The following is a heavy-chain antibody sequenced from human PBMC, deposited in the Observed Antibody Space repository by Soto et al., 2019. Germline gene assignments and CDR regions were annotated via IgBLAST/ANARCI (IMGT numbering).Heavy chain of an antibody. CDR3: AKDPDGGNSYY. J-gene: IGHJ4*02. CDR1: GFTFSSYG. CDR2: ISYDGSNK. V-gene: IGHV3-30*18. D-gene: IGHD2-21*02. Sequence: QVQLVESGGGVVQPGRSLRLSCAASGFTFSSYGMHWVRQAPGKGLEWVAVISYDGSNKYYADSVKGRFTISRDNSKNSLYLQMNSLRAEDTAVYSCAKDPDGGNSYYWGQGSLVTVSS.